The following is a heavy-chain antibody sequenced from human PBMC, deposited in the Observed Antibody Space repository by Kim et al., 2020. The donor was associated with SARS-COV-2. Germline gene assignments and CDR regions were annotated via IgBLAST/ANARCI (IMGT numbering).Heavy chain of an antibody. CDR3: ARVSSYSMDV. Sequence: GGSLRLSCAVSGFTFRGYWMHWVRQAPGEGLVWVSVISSDGRSTNNADSVKGRFTISRDNAMNTLYLQMNSLRAEDTAVCYCARVSSYSMDVWGQGTTVTVSS. CDR1: GFTFRGYW. CDR2: ISSDGRST. D-gene: IGHD2-15*01. V-gene: IGHV3-74*01. J-gene: IGHJ6*02.